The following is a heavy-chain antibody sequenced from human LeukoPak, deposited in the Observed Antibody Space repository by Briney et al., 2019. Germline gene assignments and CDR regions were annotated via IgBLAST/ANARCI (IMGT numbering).Heavy chain of an antibody. Sequence: ASVEVSCKASGGTFSSYAISWVRQAPGQGLEWMGIINPSGGSTSYAQKFQGRVTMTRDTSTSTVYMELSSLRSEDTAVYYCARDVDRAMVPWGQGTLVTVSS. V-gene: IGHV1-46*01. CDR2: INPSGGST. CDR3: ARDVDRAMVP. CDR1: GGTFSSYA. J-gene: IGHJ5*02. D-gene: IGHD5-18*01.